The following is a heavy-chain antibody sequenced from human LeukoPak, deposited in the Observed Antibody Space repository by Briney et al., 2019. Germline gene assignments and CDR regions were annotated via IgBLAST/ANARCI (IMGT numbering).Heavy chain of an antibody. CDR1: GGSISSGSYY. CDR3: ARLSTTDAFDI. CDR2: IYYSGST. Sequence: SETLSLTCTVSGGSISSGSYYWSWLRQPAGTGLEWIGYIYYSGSTNYNPSLKSRVTISVDTSKNQFSLKLSSVTAADTAVYYCARLSTTDAFDIWGQGTMVTVSS. V-gene: IGHV4-61*10. D-gene: IGHD1-26*01. J-gene: IGHJ3*02.